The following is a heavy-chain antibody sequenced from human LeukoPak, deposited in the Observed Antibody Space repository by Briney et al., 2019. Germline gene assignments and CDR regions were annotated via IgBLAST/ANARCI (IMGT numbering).Heavy chain of an antibody. Sequence: SVKVSRTASGGTFSSYAISWVRQAPGQGLEWMGGIIPIFGTANYAQKFQGRVTITADESTSTAYMELSSLRSEDTAVYYYARVGSSSSWGTDWFDPWGQGTLVTVSS. CDR2: IIPIFGTA. CDR3: ARVGSSSSWGTDWFDP. D-gene: IGHD6-6*01. J-gene: IGHJ5*02. V-gene: IGHV1-69*13. CDR1: GGTFSSYA.